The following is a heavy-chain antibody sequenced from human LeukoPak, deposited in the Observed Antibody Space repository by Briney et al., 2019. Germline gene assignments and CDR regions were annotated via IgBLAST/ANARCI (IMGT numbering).Heavy chain of an antibody. J-gene: IGHJ5*02. CDR1: GVSLSSYF. D-gene: IGHD4-17*01. Sequence: SETVSLTCTVSGVSLSSYFWSWLRQPPGKGLEGVGYMHNSATTNCNPSLKSRVTISLDTAKNQFSLKLTSVTAADTAVYFCARSRGGFGDYGSWFDPWGQGTLVTVSS. CDR2: MHNSATT. V-gene: IGHV4-59*12. CDR3: ARSRGGFGDYGSWFDP.